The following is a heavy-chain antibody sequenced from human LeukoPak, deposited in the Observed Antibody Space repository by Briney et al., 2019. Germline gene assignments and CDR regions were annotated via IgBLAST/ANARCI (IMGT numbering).Heavy chain of an antibody. CDR2: IRSDGASK. V-gene: IGHV3-30*02. Sequence: GGSLRLSCAASGITLSNYGMHWVRQTPGKGLEWVAFIRSDGASKYYPNSVKGRFSISRDDSKNTLYLEMNSLRAEDTALYYCAKEYCSSSGCYSYYHYKDVWGIGTTVTVSS. J-gene: IGHJ6*03. D-gene: IGHD2-2*01. CDR3: AKEYCSSSGCYSYYHYKDV. CDR1: GITLSNYG.